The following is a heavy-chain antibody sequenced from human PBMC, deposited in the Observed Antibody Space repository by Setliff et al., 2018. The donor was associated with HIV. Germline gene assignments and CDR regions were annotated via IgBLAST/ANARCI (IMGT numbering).Heavy chain of an antibody. Sequence: SETLSLTCTVSGGSISSSTYYWGWIRQPPGKGLEWIGTIYYSGSTYYNPSLKSRLTISVDTSKNQFSLKLSSVTAADTAVYYCARAPLSGGSFGWFDPWGQGTLVTVSS. D-gene: IGHD2-15*01. CDR1: GGSISSSTYY. J-gene: IGHJ5*02. CDR3: ARAPLSGGSFGWFDP. CDR2: IYYSGST. V-gene: IGHV4-39*01.